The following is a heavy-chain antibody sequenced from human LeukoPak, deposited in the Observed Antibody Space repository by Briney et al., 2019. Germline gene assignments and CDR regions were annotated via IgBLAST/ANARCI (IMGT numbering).Heavy chain of an antibody. J-gene: IGHJ3*02. CDR3: ARDVFPYYGLLPGPNEAFDI. D-gene: IGHD3-9*01. V-gene: IGHV4-4*02. CDR1: GGSISRSNW. CDR2: IFHTGST. Sequence: SGTLSLTCAVSGGSISRSNWWSWVRQPPGKGLEWIGEIFHTGSTNYNPSLKSRVTISVDKSTNLFSLNLTSVSAADTAVYYCARDVFPYYGLLPGPNEAFDIWGQGTRVTVSS.